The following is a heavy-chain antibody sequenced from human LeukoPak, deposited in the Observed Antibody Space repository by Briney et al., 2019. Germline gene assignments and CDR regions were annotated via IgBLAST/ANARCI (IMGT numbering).Heavy chain of an antibody. CDR3: ARDNLGALDY. V-gene: IGHV3-7*01. Sequence: PGGSLRLSCAASGFTFSTYWMAWVRQAPGKGLEWVANIKQDGSEKYYVGSVKGRFTISRDNAKKSLYLQMNSLRAEDTAVYYCARDNLGALDYWGQGTLVTVSS. CDR1: GFTFSTYW. CDR2: IKQDGSEK. J-gene: IGHJ4*02. D-gene: IGHD1-26*01.